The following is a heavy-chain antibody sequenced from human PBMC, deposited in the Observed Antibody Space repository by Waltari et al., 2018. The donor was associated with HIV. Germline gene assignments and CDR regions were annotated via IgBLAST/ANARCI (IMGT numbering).Heavy chain of an antibody. CDR2: IRYDGNTK. D-gene: IGHD2-15*01. J-gene: IGHJ6*02. V-gene: IGHV3-30*02. Sequence: QGQLVESGGGVVQPGGSLRLSCAASGFSFSISGLHWVRQAPGKGLEWVTCIRYDGNTKYYADSGKGRVTISRDNSKNTLYLQRSSLRAEDTAVYYCAKELRSGYSYYDYGMDVWCQGTTVTVSS. CDR3: AKELRSGYSYYDYGMDV. CDR1: GFSFSISG.